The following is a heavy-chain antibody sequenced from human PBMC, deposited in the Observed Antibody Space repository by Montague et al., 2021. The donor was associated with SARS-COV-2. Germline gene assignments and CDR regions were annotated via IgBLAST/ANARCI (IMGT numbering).Heavy chain of an antibody. Sequence: SLRLSCAASGFTFSSYGMHWVRQAPGKGLEWVAIIWYDGSKNYYADSVKGRLTISRDNSKNTLYLQMNTLRAEDTAVYYCARDSSSGSDWYYYYGMDVWGQGTTVTVSS. J-gene: IGHJ6*02. V-gene: IGHV3-33*01. CDR2: IWYDGSKN. CDR3: ARDSSSGSDWYYYYGMDV. CDR1: GFTFSSYG. D-gene: IGHD6-13*01.